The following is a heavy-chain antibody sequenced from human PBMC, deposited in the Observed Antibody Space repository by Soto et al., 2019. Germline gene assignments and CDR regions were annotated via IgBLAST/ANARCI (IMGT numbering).Heavy chain of an antibody. V-gene: IGHV3-33*01. CDR3: ARAAGSGNYYYYYMDV. CDR2: IWYDGSNK. D-gene: IGHD3-10*01. Sequence: GGSLRLSCAASGFTFSSYGMHWVRQGPGKGLEWVAVIWYDGSNKYYADSVKGRFTISRDNSKNTLYLQMNSLRAEDTAVYYCARAAGSGNYYYYYMDVWGKGTTVTVSS. J-gene: IGHJ6*03. CDR1: GFTFSSYG.